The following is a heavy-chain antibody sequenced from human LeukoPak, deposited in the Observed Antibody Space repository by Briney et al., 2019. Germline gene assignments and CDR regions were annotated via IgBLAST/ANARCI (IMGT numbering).Heavy chain of an antibody. CDR3: AKRPSDYGDYVSYFDY. V-gene: IGHV3-30*18. J-gene: IGHJ4*02. CDR1: GFSFISYG. CDR2: ISDDGRRK. Sequence: GGPLRLSCAASGFSFISYGMHWVRQAPGRGLEWVGVISDDGRRKDYADSVKGRFTISRDNSKDTLYLQMNSLRAEDTAVYYCAKRPSDYGDYVSYFDYWGQGTLVTVSS. D-gene: IGHD4-17*01.